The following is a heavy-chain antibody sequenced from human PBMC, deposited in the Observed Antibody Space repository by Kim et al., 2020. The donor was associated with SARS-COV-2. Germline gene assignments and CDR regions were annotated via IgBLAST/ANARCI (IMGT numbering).Heavy chain of an antibody. D-gene: IGHD5-12*01. Sequence: SETLSLTCAVYGGSFSGYYWSWIRQPPGKGLELIGEINHSGSTNYNPSLKSRVTISVDTSKNQFSLKLSSVTSADTAVYYCAREGGGYARNYYYYGMDVWGQGTTGTVSS. V-gene: IGHV4-34*01. CDR1: GGSFSGYY. CDR2: INHSGST. CDR3: AREGGGYARNYYYYGMDV. J-gene: IGHJ6*02.